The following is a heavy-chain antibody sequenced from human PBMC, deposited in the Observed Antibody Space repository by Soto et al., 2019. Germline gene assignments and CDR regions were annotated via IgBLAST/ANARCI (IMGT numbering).Heavy chain of an antibody. Sequence: SETLSLTCAVYGGSFSGYHWSWIRQPPGKGLEWIGEINHCGSTNYNQSLKSRVTISVDTAKNQFSLKLSSVTAADTAVYYCARGHNYDILTGYYYYGMDVWGQGTTVTVSS. D-gene: IGHD3-9*01. CDR2: INHCGST. J-gene: IGHJ6*02. CDR3: ARGHNYDILTGYYYYGMDV. V-gene: IGHV4-34*01. CDR1: GGSFSGYH.